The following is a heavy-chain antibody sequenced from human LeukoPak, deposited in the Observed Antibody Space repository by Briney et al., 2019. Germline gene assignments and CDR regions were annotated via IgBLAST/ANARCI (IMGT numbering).Heavy chain of an antibody. CDR3: ARVTWEAVPGTGPLGTHY. CDR1: GFTFDRND. Sequence: GGSLRLSCAASGFTFDRNDMCWVRQAPGKGLEWVSAFSDSGAYKHYADSVRGRFTISRDESESTLYLQMNSLRADGTAVYYCARVTWEAVPGTGPLGTHYWGQGILVTVSS. J-gene: IGHJ4*02. D-gene: IGHD6-19*01. V-gene: IGHV3-23*01. CDR2: FSDSGAYK.